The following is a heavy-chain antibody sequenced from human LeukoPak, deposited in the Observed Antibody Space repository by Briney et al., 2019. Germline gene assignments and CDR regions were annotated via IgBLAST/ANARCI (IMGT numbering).Heavy chain of an antibody. CDR2: IIHSGST. CDR3: ARGMPVLRFLEWSRHPYNWFDP. V-gene: IGHV4-34*01. Sequence: PSETLSLTCAVYGGSYSGYYWSSIRQPPGKGLERIGEIIHSGSTNYNPSLKSRVTISVDTSKNQFSLKLSSVTAADTAVYHCARGMPVLRFLEWSRHPYNWFDPWGQGTLVTVSS. D-gene: IGHD3-3*01. CDR1: GGSYSGYY. J-gene: IGHJ5*02.